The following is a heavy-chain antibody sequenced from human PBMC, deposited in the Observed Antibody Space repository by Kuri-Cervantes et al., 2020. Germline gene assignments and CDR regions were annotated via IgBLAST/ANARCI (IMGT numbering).Heavy chain of an antibody. D-gene: IGHD4-17*01. Sequence: SETLSLTCTVSGGSISSGDYYWSWIRQPPGKRLEWIGNIYYSGSTNYHPPLKSRVTISVDTSKNQFSLKLSSVTAADTAVYYCAREHYTTTVTTSYYDYMDIWGKGTTVTVSS. CDR1: GGSISSGDYY. J-gene: IGHJ6*03. CDR3: AREHYTTTVTTSYYDYMDI. CDR2: IYYSGST. V-gene: IGHV4-61*08.